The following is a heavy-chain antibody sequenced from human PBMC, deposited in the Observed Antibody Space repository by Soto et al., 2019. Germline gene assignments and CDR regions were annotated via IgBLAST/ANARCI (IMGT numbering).Heavy chain of an antibody. D-gene: IGHD1-26*01. CDR2: VHHSWGS. V-gene: IGHV4-59*08. J-gene: IGHJ6*02. CDR1: GGSISSYY. Sequence: QVQLQESGPGLVKPSETLSLSCTVSGGSISSYYWSWIRQPPGKGMEWIVYVHHSWGSTYNPCPQSRVDISLATSKSQFSLTLTSVPASDTAVDYCARQGYGALHGLVDVWGQGTTVTVSS. CDR3: ARQGYGALHGLVDV.